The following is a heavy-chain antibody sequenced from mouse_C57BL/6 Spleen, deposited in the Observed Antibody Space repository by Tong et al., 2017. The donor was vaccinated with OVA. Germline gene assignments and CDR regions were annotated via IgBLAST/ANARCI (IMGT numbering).Heavy chain of an antibody. Sequence: EVQLVESGGGLVQPGESLKLSCESNEYEFPSHDMSWVRKTPEKRLELVAAINSDGGSTYYPDTMERRFIISRDNTKKSLYMQMSSRRSEDTALYYCARGGLGTWFAYWGQGTLVTVSA. CDR2: INSDGGST. V-gene: IGHV5-2*01. CDR1: EYEFPSHD. CDR3: ARGGLGTWFAY. J-gene: IGHJ3*01. D-gene: IGHD3-3*01.